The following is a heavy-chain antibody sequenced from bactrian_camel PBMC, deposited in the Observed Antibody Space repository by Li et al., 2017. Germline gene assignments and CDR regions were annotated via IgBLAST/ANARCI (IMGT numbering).Heavy chain of an antibody. Sequence: HVQLVESGGGSVQAGGSLRLACAATGYTYSSGCGGWIRQAPGKDREGVAAIDNFGGTSYADSVKGRFTVSRDNAKDTLYLQMSSLKTEDTAVYYCATESSPCYSRSWCLTTDFAYWGRGTQVTVS. CDR2: IDNFGGT. V-gene: IGHV3S26*01. J-gene: IGHJ6*01. CDR3: ATESSPCYSRSWCLTTDFAY. CDR1: GYTYSSGC. D-gene: IGHD1*01.